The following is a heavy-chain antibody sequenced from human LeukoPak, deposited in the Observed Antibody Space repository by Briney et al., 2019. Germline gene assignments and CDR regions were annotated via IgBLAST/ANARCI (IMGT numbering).Heavy chain of an antibody. J-gene: IGHJ5*02. Sequence: SETLSLTCTVSGGSISSGGYCWSWIRHHPGKGLEWIGYVCHDGGTSYNPSLRSRLTLSVDKSKNQFSLKLSSVTAADTAVFYCAKEGRDSGGYNGWLDPWGQGTLVTVSS. CDR2: VCHDGGT. V-gene: IGHV4-31*03. D-gene: IGHD3-22*01. CDR1: GGSISSGGYC. CDR3: AKEGRDSGGYNGWLDP.